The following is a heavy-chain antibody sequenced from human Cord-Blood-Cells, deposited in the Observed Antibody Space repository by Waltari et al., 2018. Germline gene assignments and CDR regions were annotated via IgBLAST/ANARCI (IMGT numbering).Heavy chain of an antibody. CDR3: ASRRDSGYDDY. Sequence: QVQLQQWGAGLLKPSETLSLPCAVYGGSFSGYYWSWIRQPPGKGLEWIGEINHSGSTNYNPSLKSRVTISVDTSKNQFSLKLSSVTAADTAVYYCASRRDSGYDDYWGQGTLVTVSS. D-gene: IGHD5-12*01. J-gene: IGHJ4*02. CDR2: INHSGST. CDR1: GGSFSGYY. V-gene: IGHV4-34*01.